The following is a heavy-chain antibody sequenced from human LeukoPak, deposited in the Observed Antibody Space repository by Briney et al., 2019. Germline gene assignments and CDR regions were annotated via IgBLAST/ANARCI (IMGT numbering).Heavy chain of an antibody. Sequence: SVKVSCKASGGTFSSYAISWVRQAPGQGLEWMGGIIPIFGTANYAQKFQGRVTITADKSTSTAYMELSSLRSEDTAVYYCATAPVVAANAGLDYWGQGTLVTVSS. V-gene: IGHV1-69*06. D-gene: IGHD2-15*01. CDR2: IIPIFGTA. CDR3: ATAPVVAANAGLDY. J-gene: IGHJ4*02. CDR1: GGTFSSYA.